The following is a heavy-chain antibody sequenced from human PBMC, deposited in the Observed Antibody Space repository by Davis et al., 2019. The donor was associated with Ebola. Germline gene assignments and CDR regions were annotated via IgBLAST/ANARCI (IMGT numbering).Heavy chain of an antibody. V-gene: IGHV4-61*08. J-gene: IGHJ4*02. Sequence: MPSETLSLTCTVSGASVSSGAYYWSWIRQPPGKGLEWIGSLYYSGFTNYKPSLKSRVTTSIDTSKNEFSLKLTSLTAADTAVYYCARSAAQYFYDGSNYHSTAGTDFDYWGQGTLVTVSS. D-gene: IGHD3-22*01. CDR1: GASVSSGAYY. CDR3: ARSAAQYFYDGSNYHSTAGTDFDY. CDR2: LYYSGFT.